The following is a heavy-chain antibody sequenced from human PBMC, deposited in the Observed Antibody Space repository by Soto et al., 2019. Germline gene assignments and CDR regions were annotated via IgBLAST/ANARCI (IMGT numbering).Heavy chain of an antibody. CDR3: ARHPSDYDILTGTDY. D-gene: IGHD3-9*01. CDR1: GGSCIGYY. CDR2: INHSGST. Sequence: PSETLSLTCAVYGGSCIGYYWTWIRQPTGTGLEWIGEINHSGSTYYNPSLKSRVTISVDTSKNQFSLKLSSVTAADTAVYYCARHPSDYDILTGTDYWGQGTLVTVSS. J-gene: IGHJ4*02. V-gene: IGHV4-34*01.